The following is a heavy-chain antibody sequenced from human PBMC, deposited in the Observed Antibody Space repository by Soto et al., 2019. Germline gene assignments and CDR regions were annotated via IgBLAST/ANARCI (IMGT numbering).Heavy chain of an antibody. Sequence: GGSLRLSCAVSSLTFSAYAIHWVRQAPGKGLEWVALMSSDGTKKSYADSVKGRFTVSRDSSKNTLFLRMNSLRAEDTAVYYCARDRLYYDISGYFDPWGQGTLVTVSS. J-gene: IGHJ5*02. CDR3: ARDRLYYDISGYFDP. CDR1: SLTFSAYA. CDR2: MSSDGTKK. V-gene: IGHV3-30-3*01. D-gene: IGHD3-22*01.